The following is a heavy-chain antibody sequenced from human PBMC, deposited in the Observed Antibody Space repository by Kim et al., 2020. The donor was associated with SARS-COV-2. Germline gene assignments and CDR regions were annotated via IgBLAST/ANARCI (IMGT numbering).Heavy chain of an antibody. CDR1: GGSISSSSYY. V-gene: IGHV4-39*01. CDR2: IYYSGST. Sequence: SETLSITCTVSGGSISSSSYYWGWIRQPPGKGLEWIGSIYYSGSTYYNPSLKSRVTISVDTSKNQFSLKLSSVTAADTAVYYCASLYDILTGYYGYWGQGTLVTVSS. D-gene: IGHD3-9*01. CDR3: ASLYDILTGYYGY. J-gene: IGHJ4*02.